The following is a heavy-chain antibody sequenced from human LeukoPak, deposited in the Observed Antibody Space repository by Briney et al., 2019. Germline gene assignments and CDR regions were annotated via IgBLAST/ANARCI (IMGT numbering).Heavy chain of an antibody. V-gene: IGHV3-30*02. CDR3: AKDRLYYGSLDY. Sequence: GGSFRLSCAASGFPFSSYGMHWVRQAPGKGLEWVAFIRYDGSNKYYADSVKGRFTISRENSKNTLYLQMNSLRAEDTAVYYCAKDRLYYGSLDYWGQETLVTVSS. CDR2: IRYDGSNK. J-gene: IGHJ4*02. D-gene: IGHD3-10*01. CDR1: GFPFSSYG.